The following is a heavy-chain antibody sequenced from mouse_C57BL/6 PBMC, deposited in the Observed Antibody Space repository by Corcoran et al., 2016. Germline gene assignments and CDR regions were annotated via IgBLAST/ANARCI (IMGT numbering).Heavy chain of an antibody. D-gene: IGHD1-1*01. V-gene: IGHV1-26*01. J-gene: IGHJ4*01. CDR2: INPYNGGT. CDR1: GYTFTDYY. Sequence: EVQLQQSGPELVKPGASVKISCKASGYTFTDYYMNWVKQSHGKSLEWIGDINPYNGGTSYNQKFKGKATLTVDKSSSTAYMELNSLTSEDSAVYYCARRHYYGTNAMDYWGQGTSVTVSS. CDR3: ARRHYYGTNAMDY.